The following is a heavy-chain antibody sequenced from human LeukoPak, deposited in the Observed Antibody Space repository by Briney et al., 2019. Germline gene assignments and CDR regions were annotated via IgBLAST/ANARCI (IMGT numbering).Heavy chain of an antibody. V-gene: IGHV4-61*02. D-gene: IGHD4-11*01. Sequence: TSQTLSLTCTVSGGSISSGSYYWSWIRQPAGKGLEWIGRIYTSGSTNYNPSFKSRVTISVDTSKNQFSLKLSSVTAADTAVYYCAGTTVTGYYFDYWGQGTLVTVSS. CDR3: AGTTVTGYYFDY. CDR1: GGSISSGSYY. CDR2: IYTSGST. J-gene: IGHJ4*02.